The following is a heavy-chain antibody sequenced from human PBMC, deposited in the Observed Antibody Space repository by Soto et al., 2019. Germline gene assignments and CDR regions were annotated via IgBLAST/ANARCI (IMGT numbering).Heavy chain of an antibody. V-gene: IGHV1-18*01. CDR3: ARMGDVPYYYYGMDV. CDR2: INGYNGNT. D-gene: IGHD3-16*01. Sequence: QVQLGQSGAEVKKPGASVKVSCKASGYTFTSYGISWVRQAPGQGLEWLGWINGYNGNTYYAQKLQGRVTMTTDTSTSTAYMELRSLRSDDTAVYYCARMGDVPYYYYGMDVWGQGTTVTVSS. CDR1: GYTFTSYG. J-gene: IGHJ6*02.